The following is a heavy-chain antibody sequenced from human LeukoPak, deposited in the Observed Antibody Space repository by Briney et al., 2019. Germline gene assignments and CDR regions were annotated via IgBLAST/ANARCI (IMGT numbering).Heavy chain of an antibody. CDR3: AGAGNYSYGVLFVY. CDR2: ISSSGSTI. Sequence: PGGSLRLSCAASGFTFSSYEMKWVRQAPGKGLEWVSYISSSGSTIYYADSVKGRFTISRDNAKNSLYLQMSSLRAEDTAVYYCAGAGNYSYGVLFVYWRQGTLVTVSS. V-gene: IGHV3-48*03. D-gene: IGHD5-18*01. CDR1: GFTFSSYE. J-gene: IGHJ4*02.